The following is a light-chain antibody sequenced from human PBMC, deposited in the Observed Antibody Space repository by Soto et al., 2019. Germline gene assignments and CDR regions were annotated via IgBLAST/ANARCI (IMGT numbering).Light chain of an antibody. Sequence: AIQLTQSPSSLSASVGDSVTITCRASQGISSALAWYQQKPGKAPKLLIYAASSLQTGVPSRFSGSGSATDFTLTINSLQPEDFATYYCQQTDSYPSTFGGGTKVDI. CDR1: QGISSA. CDR3: QQTDSYPST. CDR2: AAS. J-gene: IGKJ4*01. V-gene: IGKV1-13*02.